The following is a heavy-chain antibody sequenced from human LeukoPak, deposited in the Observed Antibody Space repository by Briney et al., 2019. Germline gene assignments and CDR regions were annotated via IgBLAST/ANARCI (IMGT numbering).Heavy chain of an antibody. Sequence: PGGSLSLSCAASGFTFSSYWMSWIRQAPGKGLEWVAKIKQDGSEKYYVDSVKGRFTIARENAKNSLYLQMNSLRAEDAAVYYCAREGSYDFWSGYLYYFDYWGQGTLVTVSS. CDR3: AREGSYDFWSGYLYYFDY. D-gene: IGHD3-3*01. CDR2: IKQDGSEK. CDR1: GFTFSSYW. J-gene: IGHJ4*02. V-gene: IGHV3-7*01.